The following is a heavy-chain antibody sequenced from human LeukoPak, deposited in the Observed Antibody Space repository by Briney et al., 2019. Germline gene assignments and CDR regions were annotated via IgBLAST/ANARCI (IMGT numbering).Heavy chain of an antibody. CDR1: GGSISSSSYY. Sequence: SETLSLTCTVSGGSISSSSYYWGWIRQPPGKGLEWIGSIYYSGSTYYNPSLKSRVTTSVDTSKNQFSLKLSSVTAADTAVYYCARERGYDFWSGYYNYYMDVWGKGTTVTVSS. V-gene: IGHV4-39*07. D-gene: IGHD3-3*01. CDR2: IYYSGST. J-gene: IGHJ6*03. CDR3: ARERGYDFWSGYYNYYMDV.